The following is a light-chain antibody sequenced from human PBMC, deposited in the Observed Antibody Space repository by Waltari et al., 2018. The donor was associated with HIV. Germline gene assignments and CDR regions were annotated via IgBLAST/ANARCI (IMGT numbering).Light chain of an antibody. Sequence: QSALTQPASVSGSPGQSLTLSCTGTSSDVGSYNLVSWYQQHPGKAPKLMIYEGSKRPSGVSNRCSGSKSGNTASLAISERQAEDGADYYCCSYAGSSSVVFGGGTKLTGL. CDR1: SSDVGSYNL. CDR3: CSYAGSSSVV. J-gene: IGLJ2*01. CDR2: EGS. V-gene: IGLV2-23*01.